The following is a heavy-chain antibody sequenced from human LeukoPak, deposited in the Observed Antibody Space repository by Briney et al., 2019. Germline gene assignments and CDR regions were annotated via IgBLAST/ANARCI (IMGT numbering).Heavy chain of an antibody. CDR1: GFTFNDYA. CDR2: INWNSDSI. V-gene: IGHV3-9*01. Sequence: SGRSLRLSCAASGFTFNDYAMYWVRQAPGKGLEWVSGINWNSDSIGYADSVKGRFTISRDNPKNTLYLQMNSLRAEDTAVYYCARAGSSSWTERGWFDPWGQGTLVTVSS. D-gene: IGHD6-13*01. J-gene: IGHJ5*02. CDR3: ARAGSSSWTERGWFDP.